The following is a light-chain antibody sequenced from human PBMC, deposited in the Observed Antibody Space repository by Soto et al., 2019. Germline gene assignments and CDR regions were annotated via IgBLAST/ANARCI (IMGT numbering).Light chain of an antibody. CDR2: YDS. Sequence: SYELTQPPSVSVAPGRTARITCGGNNIGSKSVHWYQQKPGQAPVLVIYYDSDRPSGIPERFSGSNSGNTATLTISRVEAGDEADYYCQVWDSCSDHWVFGGGTKLTVL. CDR3: QVWDSCSDHWV. V-gene: IGLV3-21*04. J-gene: IGLJ3*02. CDR1: NIGSKS.